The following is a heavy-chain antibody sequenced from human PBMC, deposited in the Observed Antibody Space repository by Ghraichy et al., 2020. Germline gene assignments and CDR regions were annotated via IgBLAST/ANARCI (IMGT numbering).Heavy chain of an antibody. D-gene: IGHD5-12*01. V-gene: IGHV1-3*01. J-gene: IGHJ3*02. CDR3: ASEYSGYERLGAFDI. CDR1: GYTFTSYA. Sequence: ASVKVSCKASGYTFTSYAMHWVRQAPGQRLEWMGWINDGNGNTKYSQKFQGRVTITRDTSASTAYMELSSLRSEDTAVYYCASEYSGYERLGAFDIWGQGTMVTVSS. CDR2: INDGNGNT.